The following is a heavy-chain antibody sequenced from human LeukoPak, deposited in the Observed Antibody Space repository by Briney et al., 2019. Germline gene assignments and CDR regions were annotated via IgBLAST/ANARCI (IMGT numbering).Heavy chain of an antibody. J-gene: IGHJ4*02. D-gene: IGHD2-21*02. CDR3: ARLVDRLMFDY. V-gene: IGHV4-61*02. CDR1: GGSINSGDYY. CDR2: IYTSGIT. Sequence: PSETLSLTCTGSGGSINSGDYYWSWIRQPAGKPLEWIGRIYTSGITIYKSSLESRVTISIDTSKNRFSLKLNSVTASDTAVYYCARLVDRLMFDYWGQGTQVTVSS.